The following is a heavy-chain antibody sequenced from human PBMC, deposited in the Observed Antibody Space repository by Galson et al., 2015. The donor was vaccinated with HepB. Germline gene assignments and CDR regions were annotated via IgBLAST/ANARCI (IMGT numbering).Heavy chain of an antibody. CDR1: GFTFSSNW. Sequence: SLRLSCAASGFTFSSNWMQWVRQAPGKGLEWVSRINSDVSTTSYTDSVKGRFTIPRDNAKNTLYLQMNSLRAEDTAVYYCGNWGSSWGQGTLVTVSS. V-gene: IGHV3-74*01. J-gene: IGHJ5*02. D-gene: IGHD7-27*01. CDR2: INSDVSTT. CDR3: GNWGSS.